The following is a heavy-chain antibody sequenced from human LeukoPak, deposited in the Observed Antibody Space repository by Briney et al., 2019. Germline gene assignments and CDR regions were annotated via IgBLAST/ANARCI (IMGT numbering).Heavy chain of an antibody. J-gene: IGHJ6*03. D-gene: IGHD3-10*01. V-gene: IGHV3-23*01. CDR2: LTGSGGNT. Sequence: GGSLRLSCAASGFTFSSYAMSWVRQAPGKGLEWVSGLTGSGGNTYYADSVKGRFTISRDNSKNTLSLQMNSLRAEDAAVYYLVKFRGIQHYNYHMDVWGKGTTVTVSS. CDR3: VKFRGIQHYNYHMDV. CDR1: GFTFSSYA.